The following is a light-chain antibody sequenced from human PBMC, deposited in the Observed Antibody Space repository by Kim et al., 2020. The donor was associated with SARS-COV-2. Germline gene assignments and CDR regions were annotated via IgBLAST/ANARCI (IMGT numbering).Light chain of an antibody. CDR3: QQYNNWPPIT. J-gene: IGKJ5*01. Sequence: YTGETATLYCRANHSVSITYAKYQQKPGQAPSLQTYAASTRATGIPARFSGSGSGTESTITISSLKSEDFAVYYCQQYNNWPPITFGQGTRLEIK. V-gene: IGKV3-15*01. CDR2: AAS. CDR1: HSVSIT.